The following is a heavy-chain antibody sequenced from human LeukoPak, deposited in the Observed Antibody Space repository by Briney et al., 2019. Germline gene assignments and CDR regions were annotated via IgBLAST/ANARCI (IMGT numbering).Heavy chain of an antibody. D-gene: IGHD1-7*01. J-gene: IGHJ5*02. CDR2: ISSSSSTI. Sequence: GGSLRLSCAASGFTFSSHSMNWVRQAPGKGLEWVSYISSSSSTIYYADSVKGRFTISRDNAKNSLYLQMNSLRAEDTAVYYCARDGNHGITETRSNWFDPWGQGTLVTVSS. CDR1: GFTFSSHS. V-gene: IGHV3-48*01. CDR3: ARDGNHGITETRSNWFDP.